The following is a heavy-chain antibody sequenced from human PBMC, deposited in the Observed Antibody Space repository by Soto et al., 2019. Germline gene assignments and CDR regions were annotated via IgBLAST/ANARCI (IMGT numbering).Heavy chain of an antibody. CDR1: GGSISSGGYY. V-gene: IGHV4-31*03. CDR3: ATSYSNYGYFDY. Sequence: SETLSLTCTVSGGSISSGGYYWSWIRQHPGKGLEWIGYIYYSGSTYYNPSLKSRVTISVDTSKNQFSLKLSSVTAADTAVYYCATSYSNYGYFDYWGQGTLVTVSS. J-gene: IGHJ4*02. CDR2: IYYSGST. D-gene: IGHD4-4*01.